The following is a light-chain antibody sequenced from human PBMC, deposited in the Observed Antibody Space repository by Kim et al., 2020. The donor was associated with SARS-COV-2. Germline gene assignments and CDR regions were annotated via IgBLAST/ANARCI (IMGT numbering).Light chain of an antibody. CDR2: EVN. CDR3: NSYADTNNLI. J-gene: IGLJ2*01. Sequence: GQSFTIACTGTSMDVGGYNYVSWYQHHPGKAHKLMIYEVNKRPSGVPDRFSGSKSGNTASLTVSGLQAEDEADYYCNSYADTNNLIFGGGTQLTVL. V-gene: IGLV2-8*01. CDR1: SMDVGGYNY.